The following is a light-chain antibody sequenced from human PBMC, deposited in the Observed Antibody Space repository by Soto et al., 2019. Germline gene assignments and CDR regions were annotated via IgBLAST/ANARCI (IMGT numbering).Light chain of an antibody. V-gene: IGLV1-40*01. CDR1: SSNIGGGYD. CDR3: QSYDSSLSVV. CDR2: GNI. J-gene: IGLJ3*02. Sequence: QPVLTQPPSVSGAPGQRVTISCTGSSSNIGGGYDVQWYQQVPGTAPKLLIFGNIYRPSGVPDRFSGSKSGNSASLAITGLQAEDEADYYCQSYDSSLSVVFGGGTQLTVL.